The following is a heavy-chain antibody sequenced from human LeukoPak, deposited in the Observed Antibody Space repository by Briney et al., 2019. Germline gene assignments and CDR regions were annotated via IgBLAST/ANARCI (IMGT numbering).Heavy chain of an antibody. CDR1: GGSISSYY. CDR3: ARHRRRRLAYNWFDP. D-gene: IGHD6-6*01. J-gene: IGHJ5*02. CDR2: INHSGST. V-gene: IGHV4-34*01. Sequence: PSETLSLTCTVSGGSISSYYWSWIRQPPGKGLEWIGEINHSGSTNYNPSLKSRVTISVDTSKNQFSLKLSSVTAADTAVYYCARHRRRRLAYNWFDPWGQGTLVTVSS.